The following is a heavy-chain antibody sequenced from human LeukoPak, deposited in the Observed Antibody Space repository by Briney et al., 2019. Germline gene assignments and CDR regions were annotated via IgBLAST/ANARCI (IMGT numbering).Heavy chain of an antibody. CDR3: AKGGPELTYYYYYMDV. J-gene: IGHJ6*03. CDR1: GFTFSNYA. D-gene: IGHD1-7*01. CDR2: ITDSGVST. V-gene: IGHV3-23*01. Sequence: GGSLRLSCAASGFTFSNYAMSWARQAPGKGLEWVSAITDSGVSTYYADSVKGRFTISRDNSKNTLYLQMNSLRAEDTAVYCCAKGGPELTYYYYYMDVWGKGTTVTVSS.